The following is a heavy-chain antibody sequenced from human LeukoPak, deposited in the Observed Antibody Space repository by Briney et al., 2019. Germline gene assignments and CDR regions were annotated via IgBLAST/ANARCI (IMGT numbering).Heavy chain of an antibody. Sequence: PGGSLRLSCAASGFTLSSYWMHWVRQAPGKGLGWVSRINSDGSRTTYADSVKGRFTISRDNAKNTLYLQMNSLRAEDTAVYYCARDPDLGGYSFFEYWGQGTLVTVSS. CDR2: INSDGSRT. V-gene: IGHV3-74*01. J-gene: IGHJ4*02. CDR1: GFTLSSYW. D-gene: IGHD3-22*01. CDR3: ARDPDLGGYSFFEY.